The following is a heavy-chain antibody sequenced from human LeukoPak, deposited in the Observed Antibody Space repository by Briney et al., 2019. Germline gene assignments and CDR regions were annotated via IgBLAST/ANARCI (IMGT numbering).Heavy chain of an antibody. CDR2: IYYSGST. CDR3: ATRPGGYCSSTSCRIAVAGTVCLWECGNAFDI. D-gene: IGHD2-2*01. Sequence: SETLSLTCTVSGGSLSSYYWSWVRQPPGKGLEWIGSIYYSGSTYYNPSLKSRVTISVDTSKNQFSLKLSSVTAADTAVYYCATRPGGYCSSTSCRIAVAGTVCLWECGNAFDIWGQGTMVTVSS. CDR1: GGSLSSYY. V-gene: IGHV4-59*05. J-gene: IGHJ3*02.